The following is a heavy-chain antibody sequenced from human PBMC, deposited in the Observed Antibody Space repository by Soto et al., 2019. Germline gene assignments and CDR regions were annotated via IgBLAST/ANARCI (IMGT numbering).Heavy chain of an antibody. Sequence: SETLSLTCAVPGGSISSSSYYWGWIRQPPGKGLEWIGSIYYSGSTYYNPSLKSRVTISVDTSKNQFSLKLSSVTAADTAVYYCARVPDVWGQGTTVTVSS. CDR2: IYYSGST. J-gene: IGHJ6*02. CDR1: GGSISSSSYY. CDR3: ARVPDV. V-gene: IGHV4-39*07.